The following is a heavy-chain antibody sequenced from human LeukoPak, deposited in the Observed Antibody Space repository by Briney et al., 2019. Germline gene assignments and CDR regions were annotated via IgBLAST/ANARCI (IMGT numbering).Heavy chain of an antibody. CDR1: GYTFTSYD. V-gene: IGHV1-69*06. D-gene: IGHD3-22*01. CDR3: GSSGYYSRSGYYFDY. J-gene: IGHJ4*02. Sequence: SVKVSCKASGYTFTSYDINWVRQATGQGLEWMGGIIPIFGTANYAQKFQGRVTITADKSTSTAYMELSSLRSEDTAVYYCGSSGYYSRSGYYFDYWGQGTLVTVSS. CDR2: IIPIFGTA.